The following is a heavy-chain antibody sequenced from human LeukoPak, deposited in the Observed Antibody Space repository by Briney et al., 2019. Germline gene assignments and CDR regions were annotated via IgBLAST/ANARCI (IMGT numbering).Heavy chain of an antibody. CDR3: AREEDGGYFDY. Sequence: ASVKVSCKASGYTFTSYYIHWVRQAPGQGLEWMGIINPSGGNTNYARKFQGRVTMTRDTSTSTVYMELSSLRSEDTAMHYCAREEDGGYFDYWGQGTVVTVSS. J-gene: IGHJ4*02. CDR2: INPSGGNT. CDR1: GYTFTSYY. V-gene: IGHV1-46*01. D-gene: IGHD2-15*01.